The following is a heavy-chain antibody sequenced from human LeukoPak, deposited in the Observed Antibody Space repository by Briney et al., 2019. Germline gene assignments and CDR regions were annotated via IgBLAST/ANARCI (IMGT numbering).Heavy chain of an antibody. CDR2: ISGSGGST. V-gene: IGHV3-23*01. Sequence: GGSLRLSCAASGFTFYTYAMTWVRQAPGKGLEWVSAISGSGGSTYYADSVKGRFTISRDNSKNTLYLQMNSLRAEDTAVYYCAKVRGYSGYVVDYWGQGTQVTVSS. D-gene: IGHD5-12*01. CDR3: AKVRGYSGYVVDY. J-gene: IGHJ4*02. CDR1: GFTFYTYA.